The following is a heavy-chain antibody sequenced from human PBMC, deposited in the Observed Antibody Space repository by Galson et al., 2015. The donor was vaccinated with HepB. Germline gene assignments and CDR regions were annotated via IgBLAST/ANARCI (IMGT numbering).Heavy chain of an antibody. V-gene: IGHV1-46*03. CDR3: ARSRRYFDPFDM. Sequence: SVKVSCKASGYTFTSYYIHWVRQAPGQGLEWMGIFNPSGGSTTYAQKFQGRVTMTRDTSTSTVYMDLSSLRSDDAAIYYCARSRRYFDPFDMWGQGTMVTVSS. CDR1: GYTFTSYY. D-gene: IGHD3-10*01. J-gene: IGHJ3*02. CDR2: FNPSGGST.